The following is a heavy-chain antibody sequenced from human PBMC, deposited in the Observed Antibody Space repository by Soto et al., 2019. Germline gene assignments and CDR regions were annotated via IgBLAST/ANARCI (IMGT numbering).Heavy chain of an antibody. Sequence: LRLSCAASGFTFSGYCMRWVRQAPGKGLEWVSGINYYRSKIGYADSVKGRFTISRDNAKNSLYLQMNSLRAEDTALYYCAKSMGGTANGMDVWGQGTTVTVSS. V-gene: IGHV3-9*01. CDR3: AKSMGGTANGMDV. D-gene: IGHD2-15*01. J-gene: IGHJ6*02. CDR2: INYYRSKI. CDR1: GFTFSGYC.